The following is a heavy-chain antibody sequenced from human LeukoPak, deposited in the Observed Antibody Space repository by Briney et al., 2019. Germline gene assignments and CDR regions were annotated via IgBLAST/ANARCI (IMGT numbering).Heavy chain of an antibody. CDR2: ISGYNGGT. CDR1: GYNFKTHA. J-gene: IGHJ4*02. CDR3: ATYFLDTSARD. V-gene: IGHV1-18*01. D-gene: IGHD3-22*01. Sequence: ASVKVSCKASGYNFKTHAFSWVRQVPGQGLEWMGWISGYNGGTAYAQKFQDRVTMTKDTSSTTAYMELRGLTSDDTAVYYCATYFLDTSARDWGQGTLVTVSS.